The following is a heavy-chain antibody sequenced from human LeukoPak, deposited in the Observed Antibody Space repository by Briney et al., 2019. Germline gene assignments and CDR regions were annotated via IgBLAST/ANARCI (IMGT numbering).Heavy chain of an antibody. CDR2: MNPRTGNT. CDR3: ARLSETPDCYGSGGYLYLAY. J-gene: IGHJ4*02. CDR1: RYTFTSYD. D-gene: IGHD3-22*01. Sequence: ASVKVSCKAFRYTFTSYDINWVRQAPGQGLEWMGWMNPRTGNTGYAPKFQGRVTMSRDTSTSTAYLELSGLRSEDTAVYYCARLSETPDCYGSGGYLYLAYWGQGTRVTVSS. V-gene: IGHV1-8*02.